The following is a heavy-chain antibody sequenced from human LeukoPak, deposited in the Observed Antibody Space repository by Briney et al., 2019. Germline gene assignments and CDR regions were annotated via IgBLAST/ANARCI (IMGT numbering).Heavy chain of an antibody. CDR2: ISAYNGNT. J-gene: IGHJ5*02. V-gene: IGHV1-18*04. CDR1: GYTFTCYY. Sequence: ASVKVSCKASGYTFTCYYMHWVRQAPGQGLEWMGWISAYNGNTNYAQKLQGRVTMTTDTSTSTAYMELRSLRSDDTAVYYCARDLGSSATSTNWFDPWGQGTLVTVSS. CDR3: ARDLGSSATSTNWFDP. D-gene: IGHD6-6*01.